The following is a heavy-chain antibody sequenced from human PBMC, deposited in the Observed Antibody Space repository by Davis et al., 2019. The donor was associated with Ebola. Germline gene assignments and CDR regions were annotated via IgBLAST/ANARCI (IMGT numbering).Heavy chain of an antibody. J-gene: IGHJ4*02. V-gene: IGHV1-24*01. Sequence: ASVKVSCKVSGYTLTELSMHWVRQAPGKGLEWMGGFDPEDGETIYAQKFQGRVTMTEDTSTDTAYMELSSLRSEDTAVYYCATDSRYCSGGSCYSFFDYWGQGTLVTVSS. CDR2: FDPEDGET. D-gene: IGHD2-15*01. CDR1: GYTLTELS. CDR3: ATDSRYCSGGSCYSFFDY.